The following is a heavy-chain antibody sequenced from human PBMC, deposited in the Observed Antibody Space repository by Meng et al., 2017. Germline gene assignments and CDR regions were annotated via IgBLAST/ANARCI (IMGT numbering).Heavy chain of an antibody. J-gene: IGHJ3*02. D-gene: IGHD6-19*01. CDR2: IYYSGST. CDR3: ARDLVAGTGVSAFDI. Sequence: SETLSLTCTVSGGSISSSSYYWGWIRQPPGKGLEWIGSIYYSGSTYYNPSLKSRVTISVDTSKNQFSLKLSSVTAADTAVYYCARDLVAGTGVSAFDIWGQGKRV. CDR1: GGSISSSSYY. V-gene: IGHV4-39*07.